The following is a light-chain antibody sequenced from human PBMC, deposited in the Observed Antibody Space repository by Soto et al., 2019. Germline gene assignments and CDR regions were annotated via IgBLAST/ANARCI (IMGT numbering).Light chain of an antibody. CDR1: QSVSSNY. CDR2: ATS. J-gene: IGKJ1*01. Sequence: EIVLTQSPGTLSLSPGERATLSCRASQSVSSNYLAWYQQRPGQAPRLLIYATSHRATGIPDRFSGSESGTDFTLTISSLEPEDFAVYYCQQYETSPWTFGQGTKVDIK. CDR3: QQYETSPWT. V-gene: IGKV3-20*01.